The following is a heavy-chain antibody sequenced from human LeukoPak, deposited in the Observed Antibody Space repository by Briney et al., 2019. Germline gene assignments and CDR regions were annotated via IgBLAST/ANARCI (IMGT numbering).Heavy chain of an antibody. D-gene: IGHD6-13*01. J-gene: IGHJ3*02. CDR1: GFTFSSYD. Sequence: GGSLRLSCAGSGFTFSSYDMSWVRQAPGKGLEWVSVVSGSGSGTNYADSVKGRFTISRDNSKNTLYLQMNSLRAEDTALYYCSKVRGSAGYMVDIWGQGTMVTVTS. CDR2: VSGSGSGT. V-gene: IGHV3-23*01. CDR3: SKVRGSAGYMVDI.